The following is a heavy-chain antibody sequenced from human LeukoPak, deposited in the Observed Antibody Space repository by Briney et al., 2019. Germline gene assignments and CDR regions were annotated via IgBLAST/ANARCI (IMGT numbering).Heavy chain of an antibody. D-gene: IGHD3-10*01. CDR3: ARVSITMVRGEFDY. V-gene: IGHV1-18*01. J-gene: IGHJ4*02. CDR2: ISAYNGNT. Sequence: ASVKVSCKASGYTFTSYGISWARQAPGQGLEWMGWISAYNGNTNYAQKLQGRVTMTTDTSTSTAYMELRSLRSDDTAVYYCARVSITMVRGEFDYWGQGTLVTVSS. CDR1: GYTFTSYG.